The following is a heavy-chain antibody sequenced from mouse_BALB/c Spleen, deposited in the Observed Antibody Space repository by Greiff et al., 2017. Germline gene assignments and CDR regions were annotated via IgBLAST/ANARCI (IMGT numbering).Heavy chain of an antibody. J-gene: IGHJ2*01. CDR3: ARGDYQGFDY. CDR1: GFTFSSYG. CDR2: ISSGGST. V-gene: IGHV5-6-5*01. Sequence: EVKLVESGGDLVKPGGSLKLSCAASGFTFSSYGMSWVRQTPEKRLEWVASISSGGSTYYPDSVKGRFTISRDNARNILYLQMSSLRSEDTAMYYCARGDYQGFDYWGQGTTLTVSS. D-gene: IGHD5-5*01.